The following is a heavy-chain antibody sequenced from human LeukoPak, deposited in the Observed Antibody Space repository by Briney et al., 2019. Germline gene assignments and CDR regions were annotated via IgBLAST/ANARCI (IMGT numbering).Heavy chain of an antibody. Sequence: GASVKVSCKVSGYTLTELSMHWVRQAPGKGLEWMGGFDPEDGETIYAQKFQGRVTMTEDTSTDTAYMELSSLRSDDTAVYYCARVLSDSSGWYAFDIWGQGTMVTVSS. J-gene: IGHJ3*02. CDR2: FDPEDGET. CDR3: ARVLSDSSGWYAFDI. V-gene: IGHV1-24*01. CDR1: GYTLTELS. D-gene: IGHD6-19*01.